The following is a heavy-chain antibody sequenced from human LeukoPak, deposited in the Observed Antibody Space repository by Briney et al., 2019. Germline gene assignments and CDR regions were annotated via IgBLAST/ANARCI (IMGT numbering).Heavy chain of an antibody. CDR1: GFTFSSYA. D-gene: IGHD3-10*01. Sequence: PGGSLRLSCAASGFTFSSYAMSWVRQAPGKGLEWVASIGPTGSNTYYPESVKGRFTISRDNSKNTLSLQMNSLRAEDTAVYYCSKGSVSYYYEYWGQGTLVTVSS. V-gene: IGHV3-23*01. CDR2: IGPTGSNT. J-gene: IGHJ4*02. CDR3: SKGSVSYYYEY.